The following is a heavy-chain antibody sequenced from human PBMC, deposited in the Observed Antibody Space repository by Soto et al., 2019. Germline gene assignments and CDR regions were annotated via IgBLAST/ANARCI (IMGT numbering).Heavy chain of an antibody. CDR1: GGSFSGYY. CDR3: ARRYGYSFDY. J-gene: IGHJ4*02. D-gene: IGHD1-1*01. Sequence: KPSETLALTCAVYGGSFSGYYWSWIRQPPGKGLEWIGEINHSGSTNYNPSLKSRVTISVDTSKNQFSLKLSSVTAADTAVYYCARRYGYSFDYWGQGTLVTVSS. V-gene: IGHV4-34*01. CDR2: INHSGST.